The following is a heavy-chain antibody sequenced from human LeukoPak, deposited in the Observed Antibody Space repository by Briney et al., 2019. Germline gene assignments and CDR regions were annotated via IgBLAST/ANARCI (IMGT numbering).Heavy chain of an antibody. CDR2: INHSGST. CDR1: GGSFSGYY. D-gene: IGHD1-20*01. V-gene: IGHV4-34*01. Sequence: KPSETLSLTCAVYGGSFSGYYWSWIRQPPGKGLEWIGEINHSGSTNYNPSLKSRVTMSVDTSKNQFSLKLSSVTAADTAVYYCASGLTYYYYGMDVWGQGTTVTVSS. J-gene: IGHJ6*02. CDR3: ASGLTYYYYGMDV.